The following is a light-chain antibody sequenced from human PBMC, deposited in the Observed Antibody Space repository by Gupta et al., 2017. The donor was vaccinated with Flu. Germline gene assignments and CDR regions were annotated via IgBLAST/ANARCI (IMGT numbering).Light chain of an antibody. Sequence: PSSLSASVGDLVTITCRASQDIGSYVACYQQKSGKTPNLLIYAASSLQSGVPPRFAASASGSVFTLTIISLQPEDVATYYCQKYNSAPPTFGGGTKVELK. V-gene: IGKV1-27*01. CDR3: QKYNSAPPT. J-gene: IGKJ4*01. CDR1: QDIGSY. CDR2: AAS.